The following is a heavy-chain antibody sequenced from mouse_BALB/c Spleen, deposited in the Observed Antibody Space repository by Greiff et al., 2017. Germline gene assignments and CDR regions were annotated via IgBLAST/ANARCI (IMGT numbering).Heavy chain of an antibody. V-gene: IGHV5-6-5*01. CDR3: ARGRGGNYDYFDY. CDR1: GFTFSSYA. Sequence: EVKLMESGGGLVKPGGSLKLSCAASGFTFSSYAMSWVRQTPEKRLEWVASISSGGSTYYPDSVKGRFTISRDNARNILYLQMSSLRSEDTAMYYCARGRGGNYDYFDYWGQGTTLTVSS. D-gene: IGHD2-1*01. J-gene: IGHJ2*01. CDR2: ISSGGST.